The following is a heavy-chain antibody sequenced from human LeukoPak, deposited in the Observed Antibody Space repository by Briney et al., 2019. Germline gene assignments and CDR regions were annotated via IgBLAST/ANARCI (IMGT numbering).Heavy chain of an antibody. CDR3: ASPYRSGSYC. J-gene: IGHJ4*02. V-gene: IGHV1-69*13. CDR2: IIPIFGTA. CDR1: GGTFSSYA. D-gene: IGHD3-10*01. Sequence: GFSVKVSCKASGGTFSSYAMSWVRQAPGQGLEWMGGIIPIFGTANYAQKFQGRVTITAAESTSTAYIALSSLRSAATAVYYCASPYRSGSYCWGQGTLVTVSS.